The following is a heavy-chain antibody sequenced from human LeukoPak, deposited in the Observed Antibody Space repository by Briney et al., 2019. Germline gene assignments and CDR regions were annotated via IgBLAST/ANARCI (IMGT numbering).Heavy chain of an antibody. D-gene: IGHD6-13*01. Sequence: PSGTLSLTCAVSGGSISSSNWWSWVRQPPGKGLEWIGSIYYSGSTYYNPSLKSRVTISVDTSKNQFSLKLSSVTAADTAVYYCARGPYSSSWYDYWGQGTLVTVSS. CDR3: ARGPYSSSWYDY. J-gene: IGHJ4*02. V-gene: IGHV4-4*02. CDR2: IYYSGST. CDR1: GGSISSSNW.